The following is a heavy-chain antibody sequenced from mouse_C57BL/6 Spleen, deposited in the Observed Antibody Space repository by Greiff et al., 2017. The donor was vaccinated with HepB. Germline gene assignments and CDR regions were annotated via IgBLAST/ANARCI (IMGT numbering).Heavy chain of an antibody. D-gene: IGHD2-4*01. Sequence: QVQLQQPGAELVKPGASVKMSCKASGYTFTSYWITWVKQRPGQGLEWIGDIYPGSGSTNYNEKFKSKATLTVDTSSSTAYMQLSSLTSEDSAVYYCARSAYDYDGYWYFDVWGTGTDGHRLL. V-gene: IGHV1-55*01. J-gene: IGHJ1*03. CDR2: IYPGSGST. CDR3: ARSAYDYDGYWYFDV. CDR1: GYTFTSYW.